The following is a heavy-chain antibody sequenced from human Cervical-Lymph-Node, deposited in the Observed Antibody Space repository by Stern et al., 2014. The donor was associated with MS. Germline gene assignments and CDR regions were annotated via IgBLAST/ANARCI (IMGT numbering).Heavy chain of an antibody. CDR3: AREKGDILIGSSLGIFDY. CDR1: GYTFTGYY. V-gene: IGHV1-2*06. J-gene: IGHJ4*02. D-gene: IGHD3-9*01. CDR2: INPNSGGT. Sequence: QVQLVQSGAEVKKPGASVKVSCKASGYTFTGYYMHWVRQAPGQGLEWMGRINPNSGGTNYAQKFQGRVTMTRDTSVSTAYMELSRLRSDDTAVYYCAREKGDILIGSSLGIFDYWGQGTLVTVSS.